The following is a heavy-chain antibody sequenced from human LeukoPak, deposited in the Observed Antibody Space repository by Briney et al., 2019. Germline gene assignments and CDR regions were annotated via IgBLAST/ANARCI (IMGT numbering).Heavy chain of an antibody. Sequence: SETLSLTCTVSGDSIRSFYWSWIRQPPGKGLEWIGYIYYSGSTNYNPSLKSRFTLSVDTSKNQLSLKLTSVTTADTALYYCAKDHGVYSSGWNPLFDYWGQGTLVTVSS. V-gene: IGHV4-59*01. D-gene: IGHD6-19*01. J-gene: IGHJ4*02. CDR1: GDSIRSFY. CDR3: AKDHGVYSSGWNPLFDY. CDR2: IYYSGST.